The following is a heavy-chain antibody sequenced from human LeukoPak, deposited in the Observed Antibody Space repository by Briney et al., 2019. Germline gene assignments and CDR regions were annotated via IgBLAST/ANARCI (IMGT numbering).Heavy chain of an antibody. CDR1: GGSISSYY. CDR3: ARAGSGSYFMTADAFDI. CDR2: IYTSGST. V-gene: IGHV4-4*07. J-gene: IGHJ3*02. D-gene: IGHD3-10*01. Sequence: PSGTLSLTCTVSGGSISSYYWSWIRQPAGKGLEWIGRIYTSGSTNYNPSLKSRVAISVDTSKNQFSLKLSSVTAADTAVYYCARAGSGSYFMTADAFDIWGQGTMVTVSS.